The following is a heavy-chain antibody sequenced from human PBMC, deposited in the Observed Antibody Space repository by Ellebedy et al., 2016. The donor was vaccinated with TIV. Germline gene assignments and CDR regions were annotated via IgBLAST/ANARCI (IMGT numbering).Heavy chain of an antibody. CDR1: GFTFSSYA. CDR3: AKDRRDIVVVVAATGVNWFDP. Sequence: GESLKISCAASGFTFSSYAMSWVRQAPGKGLEWVSALSGSGGSTYYADSVKVRFTISRDNSKNTLYLQMNSLRAEYTAVYYCAKDRRDIVVVVAATGVNWFDPWGQGTLVTVSS. CDR2: LSGSGGST. J-gene: IGHJ5*02. D-gene: IGHD2-15*01. V-gene: IGHV3-23*01.